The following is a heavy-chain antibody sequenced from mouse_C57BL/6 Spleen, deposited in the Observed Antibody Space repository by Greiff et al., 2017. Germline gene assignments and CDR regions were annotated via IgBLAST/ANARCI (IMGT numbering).Heavy chain of an antibody. CDR3: ARPLITTVVATGKNYAMDY. D-gene: IGHD1-1*01. CDR1: GYTFTDYN. Sequence: VQLQQSGPELVKPGASVKMSCKASGYTFTDYNMHWVKQSHGKSLEWIGYINPNNGGTSYNQKFKGKATLTVNKSSSTAYMELRSLPSEDSAVYYCARPLITTVVATGKNYAMDYWGQGTSVTVSS. V-gene: IGHV1-22*01. J-gene: IGHJ4*01. CDR2: INPNNGGT.